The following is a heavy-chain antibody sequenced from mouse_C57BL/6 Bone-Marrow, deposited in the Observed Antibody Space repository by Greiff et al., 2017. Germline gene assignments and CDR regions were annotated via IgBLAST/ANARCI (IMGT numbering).Heavy chain of an antibody. CDR3: AREDDGYSSWFAY. CDR2: IYPGSGST. Sequence: QVQLQQPGAELVKPGASVKMSCKASGYTFTSYWITWVKQRPGQGLGWIGDIYPGSGSTNYNEKFKSKATLTVDTSSSTAYMQRSSLTSEDSAVYYCAREDDGYSSWFAYWGQGTLVTVSA. V-gene: IGHV1-55*01. CDR1: GYTFTSYW. D-gene: IGHD2-3*01. J-gene: IGHJ3*01.